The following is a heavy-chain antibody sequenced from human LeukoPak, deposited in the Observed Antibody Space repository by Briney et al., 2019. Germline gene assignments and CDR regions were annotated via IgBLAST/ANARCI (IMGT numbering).Heavy chain of an antibody. CDR2: ISYDGSNK. V-gene: IGHV3-30*18. J-gene: IGHJ6*04. CDR3: AKEGGYSYGSTNYYYGMDV. CDR1: GFTFSSYG. Sequence: GGSLRLSCAASGFTFSSYGMHWVRQAPGKGLEGVAVISYDGSNKYYADSVKGRFTNSRDNSKNTLYLQMNSLRAEDTAVYYCAKEGGYSYGSTNYYYGMDVWGKGTTVTVSS. D-gene: IGHD5-18*01.